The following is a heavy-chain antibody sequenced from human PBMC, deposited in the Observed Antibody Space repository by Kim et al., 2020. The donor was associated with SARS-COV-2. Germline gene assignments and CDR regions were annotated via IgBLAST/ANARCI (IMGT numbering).Heavy chain of an antibody. J-gene: IGHJ4*02. V-gene: IGHV4-59*01. CDR3: ARDRGGWFGELGFDY. Sequence: SETLSLTCTVSGGSISSYYWSWIRQPPGKGLEWIGYIYCSGSTNYNPSLKSRVTISVDTSKNQFSLKLSSVTAADTAVYYCARDRGGWFGELGFDYWGQGTLVTVSS. CDR1: GGSISSYY. D-gene: IGHD3-10*01. CDR2: IYCSGST.